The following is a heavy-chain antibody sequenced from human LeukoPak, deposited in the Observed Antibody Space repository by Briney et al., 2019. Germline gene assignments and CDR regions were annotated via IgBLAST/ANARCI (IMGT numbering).Heavy chain of an antibody. Sequence: KTSETLSLTCTVSGGSISSSSYYWGWIRHPPGKWLEWIGSIYYGGSTYYNPSLKSRVTISVDTSKNQFSLKLSSVTAADTAVYYCARVRKARIAVAGTWDYWGQGTLVTLSS. CDR1: GGSISSSSYY. J-gene: IGHJ4*02. CDR2: IYYGGST. V-gene: IGHV4-39*07. D-gene: IGHD6-19*01. CDR3: ARVRKARIAVAGTWDY.